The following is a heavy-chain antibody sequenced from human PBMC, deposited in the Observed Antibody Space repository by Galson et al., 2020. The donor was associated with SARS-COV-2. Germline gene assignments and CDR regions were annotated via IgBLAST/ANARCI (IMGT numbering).Heavy chain of an antibody. J-gene: IGHJ4*02. Sequence: ASETLSLTCIVSGGSISVTSNYWAWIRQPPGKGLEWIGSFFYSGNSYYNPSLSSRVTISVDTSKNQFSLKLTSVTAADTAVYYCARDGGYTYGGNYFDSWGLGSLVTVSS. D-gene: IGHD5-18*01. CDR2: FFYSGNS. CDR3: ARDGGYTYGGNYFDS. CDR1: GGSISVTSNY. V-gene: IGHV4-39*01.